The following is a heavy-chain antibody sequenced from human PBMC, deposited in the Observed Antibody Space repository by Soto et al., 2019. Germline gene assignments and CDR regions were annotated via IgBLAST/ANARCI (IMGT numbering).Heavy chain of an antibody. CDR3: ARGTYYDFWSGRNWFDP. CDR2: ISSYYVNT. Sequence: ASVKVACKASGYTFTSYGISWVLQAPGEGLEWMGWISSYYVNTNYVQKLQGRVTMTTDTSTSTAYMELRNLRSDDTAVYYCARGTYYDFWSGRNWFDPWGQGTLVTVSS. J-gene: IGHJ5*02. CDR1: GYTFTSYG. D-gene: IGHD3-3*01. V-gene: IGHV1-18*01.